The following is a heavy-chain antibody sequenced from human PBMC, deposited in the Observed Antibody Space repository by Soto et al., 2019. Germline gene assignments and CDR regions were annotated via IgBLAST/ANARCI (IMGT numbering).Heavy chain of an antibody. V-gene: IGHV2-26*01. J-gene: IGHJ5*02. D-gene: IGHD2-15*01. CDR1: GFSLSNARMG. Sequence: QVTLKESGPVLVKPTETLTLTCTVSGFSLSNARMGVSWIRQPPGKALEWLAHIFSNDEKSYSTSLKSRVTNPMDPPNSPAALTMTSMGPVDTATSFWARVAHYCSGGSCYPGSWFDPWGQGTLVTVSS. CDR3: ARVAHYCSGGSCYPGSWFDP. CDR2: IFSNDEK.